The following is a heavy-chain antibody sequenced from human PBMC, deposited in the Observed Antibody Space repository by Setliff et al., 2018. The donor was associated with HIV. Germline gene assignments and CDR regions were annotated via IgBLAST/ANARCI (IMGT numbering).Heavy chain of an antibody. V-gene: IGHV4-31*03. CDR3: ARVPNWGSAPFAYDV. Sequence: PSETLSLTCTVSGASISSGGYYWNWIRQLPGKGLEWIGYILDSGSTYYNPSLRGRLSMSIDTSANQFSMELTSVTAADTALYFCARVPNWGSAPFAYDVWGLGTMVTVSS. CDR1: GASISSGGYY. D-gene: IGHD7-27*01. J-gene: IGHJ3*01. CDR2: ILDSGST.